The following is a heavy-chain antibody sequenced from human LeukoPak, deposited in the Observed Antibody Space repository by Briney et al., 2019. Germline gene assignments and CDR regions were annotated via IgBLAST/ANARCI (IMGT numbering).Heavy chain of an antibody. Sequence: SQTLSLTCAISGDSVPSNSVTWNWIRQSPSRGLEWLGRTYYRSTWYNDYAVSVRGRITVNPDTSKNQFSLHLNSVTPEDTAVYYCARRLTQYDCFDPWGQGVLVTVSS. CDR1: GDSVPSNSVT. CDR2: TYYRSTWYN. D-gene: IGHD2-2*01. J-gene: IGHJ5*02. V-gene: IGHV6-1*01. CDR3: ARRLTQYDCFDP.